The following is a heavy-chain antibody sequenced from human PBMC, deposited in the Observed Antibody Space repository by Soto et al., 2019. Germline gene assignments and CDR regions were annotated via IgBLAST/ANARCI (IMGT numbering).Heavy chain of an antibody. CDR2: IKSKTDGGTT. CDR3: TTDQLSSWYFDY. V-gene: IGHV3-15*01. J-gene: IGHJ4*02. CDR1: GFTFSNAW. D-gene: IGHD6-13*01. Sequence: GVSLRLSCAASGFTFSNAWMSWVRQAPGKGLEWVGRIKSKTDGGTTDYAAPVKGRFTISRDDSKNTLYLQMNSLKTEDTAVYYCTTDQLSSWYFDYWGQGTLVTVSS.